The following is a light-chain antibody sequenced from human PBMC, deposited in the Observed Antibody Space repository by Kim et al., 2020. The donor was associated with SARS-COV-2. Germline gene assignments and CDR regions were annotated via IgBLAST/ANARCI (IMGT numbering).Light chain of an antibody. Sequence: SYELTQPPSVSVSPGQTARITCSGDALPKQFAYWYQQKPGQAPLLVMYKDSERPSGIPERFSGSSSGTTVTLTISGVQAEDEADYYCQSADSSGTYWVFGGGTKLTVL. CDR3: QSADSSGTYWV. CDR2: KDS. J-gene: IGLJ3*02. V-gene: IGLV3-25*03. CDR1: ALPKQF.